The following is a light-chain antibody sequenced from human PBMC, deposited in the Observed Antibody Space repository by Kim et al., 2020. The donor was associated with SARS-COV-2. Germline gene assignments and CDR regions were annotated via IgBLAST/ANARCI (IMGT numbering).Light chain of an antibody. J-gene: IGLJ1*01. V-gene: IGLV2-8*01. CDR2: EVS. Sequence: GQSVTISCTGTSSDVGGYNYVSWYQQHPGKAPKLMIYEVSKRPSGVPDRFSGSKSGNTASLTVSGLQAEDEADYYCSSNAGSNSYVFGTGTKVTVL. CDR1: SSDVGGYNY. CDR3: SSNAGSNSYV.